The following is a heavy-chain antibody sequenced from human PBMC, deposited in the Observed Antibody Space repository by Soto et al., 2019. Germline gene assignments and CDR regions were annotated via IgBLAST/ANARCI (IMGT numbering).Heavy chain of an antibody. Sequence: EVQLVESGGGLVKPGGSLRLSCAGSGFIFSNAWMSWVRQAPGKGLEWLGRIKSKADGGTIDYAAPVKGRLTISRDDSKNTLYLQMNSLKTEDTAVYYCAIGIDFDYWGQGTLVTVSS. J-gene: IGHJ4*02. D-gene: IGHD1-26*01. V-gene: IGHV3-15*01. CDR1: GFIFSNAW. CDR3: AIGIDFDY. CDR2: IKSKADGGTI.